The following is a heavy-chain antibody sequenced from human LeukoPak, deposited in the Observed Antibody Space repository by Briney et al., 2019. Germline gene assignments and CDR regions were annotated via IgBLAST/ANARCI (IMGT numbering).Heavy chain of an antibody. V-gene: IGHV3-23*01. J-gene: IGHJ5*02. CDR2: ISDSGGIT. CDR3: ARDNIAGFDP. Sequence: PGGSLRLSCAASGFTFSTFSMSWVRQASGKGLEWVSTISDSGGITDYADSVKGRFTISRDNSKNTLYLQMNSLRAEDTAVYYCARDNIAGFDPWGQGTLVTVSS. D-gene: IGHD5-12*01. CDR1: GFTFSTFS.